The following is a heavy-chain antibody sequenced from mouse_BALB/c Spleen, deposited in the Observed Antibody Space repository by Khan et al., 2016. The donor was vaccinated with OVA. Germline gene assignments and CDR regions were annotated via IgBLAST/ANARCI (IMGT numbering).Heavy chain of an antibody. CDR3: ARGYYGSSYGDAMDY. Sequence: EVELVESGGGLVQPGGSRKLSCAASGFTFSSFGMHWVRQAPEKGLEWVAYISSGSSTIYYADTVKGRFTISRYNTKNTLYLQMTKLRSEDTAMYYGARGYYGSSYGDAMDYWGQGTSVTVSS. CDR1: GFTFSSFG. J-gene: IGHJ4*01. CDR2: ISSGSSTI. D-gene: IGHD1-1*01. V-gene: IGHV5-17*02.